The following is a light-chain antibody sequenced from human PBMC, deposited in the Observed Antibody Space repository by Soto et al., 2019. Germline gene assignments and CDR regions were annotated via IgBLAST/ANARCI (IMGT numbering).Light chain of an antibody. J-gene: IGLJ1*01. CDR2: EVS. Sequence: QSVLTQPASVSGSPGQSITISCTGTSSDGGGYNYVSWYQQHPGKAPKVIIYEVSNRPSGVSNRFSGSKSGNTASLTISGRQSQAAAEHFRSSYRSICIHDFGTGSKVTV. CDR1: SSDGGGYNY. CDR3: SSYRSICIHD. V-gene: IGLV2-14*01.